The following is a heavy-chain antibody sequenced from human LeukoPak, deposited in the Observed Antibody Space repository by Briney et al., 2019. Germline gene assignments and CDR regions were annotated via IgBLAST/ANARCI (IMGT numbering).Heavy chain of an antibody. Sequence: SETLSLTCAVYGGSFSGYYWSWIRQPPGKGLEWIGEINHSGSTNYNPSLKSRVTISVDTSKNQFSLKLSSVTAADTAAYYCARRRVTTVTINWFDPWGQGTLVTVSS. D-gene: IGHD4-17*01. CDR3: ARRRVTTVTINWFDP. J-gene: IGHJ5*02. CDR2: INHSGST. CDR1: GGSFSGYY. V-gene: IGHV4-34*01.